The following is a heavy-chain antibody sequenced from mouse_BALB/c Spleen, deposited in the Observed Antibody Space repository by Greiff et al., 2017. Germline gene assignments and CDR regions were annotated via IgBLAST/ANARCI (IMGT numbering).Heavy chain of an antibody. CDR1: GYPFPGYY. D-gene: IGHD1-1*02. J-gene: IGHJ4*01. CDR3: ASLAYYEGHYAMDY. V-gene: IGHV1S34*01. CDR2: ISCYNGAT. Sequence: LGKTGASVKISCKGSGYPFPGYYMHWVKKSHGKSPEWIGYISCYNGATSYNQKFKGKATFTVDTSSSTAYMQFNSLTSEDSAVYDCASLAYYEGHYAMDYWGQGTSVTVSS.